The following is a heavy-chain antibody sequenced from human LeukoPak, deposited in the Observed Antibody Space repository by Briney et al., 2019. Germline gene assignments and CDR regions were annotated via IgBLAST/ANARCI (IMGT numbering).Heavy chain of an antibody. CDR3: ARGVSAGQLWFGESYYFDY. D-gene: IGHD3-10*01. V-gene: IGHV1-69*05. Sequence: GSSVKVSCKASGGTFSSYAISWVRQAPGQGLEWMGGIIPIFGTANYAQKFQGRVTITTGESTSTAYMELSSLRSEDTAVYYCARGVSAGQLWFGESYYFDYWGQGTLVTVSS. CDR2: IIPIFGTA. J-gene: IGHJ4*02. CDR1: GGTFSSYA.